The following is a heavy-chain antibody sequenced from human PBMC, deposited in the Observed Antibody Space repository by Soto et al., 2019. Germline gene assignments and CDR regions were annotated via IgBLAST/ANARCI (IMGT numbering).Heavy chain of an antibody. Sequence: QVQLVQSGAEVKKPGSSVKVSCKASGGTFSSYAISWVRQAPGQGLEWMGGIIPIYGTAHCAQQFQGRVTITADEATSTAYRELSSLRSEDTAVYYCARAGIFGVVIYGHYFDYWGQGTLVTVSS. CDR3: ARAGIFGVVIYGHYFDY. CDR2: IIPIYGTA. V-gene: IGHV1-69*01. CDR1: GGTFSSYA. D-gene: IGHD3-3*01. J-gene: IGHJ4*02.